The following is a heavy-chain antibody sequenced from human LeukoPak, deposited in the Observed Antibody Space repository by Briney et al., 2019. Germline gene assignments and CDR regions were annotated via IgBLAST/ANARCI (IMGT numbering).Heavy chain of an antibody. CDR3: ARGRYSSSWYADY. Sequence: PGGSLRLSCAASGFTLSSYEMNWVRQAPGKGLEWVSYISSSGSTIYYADSVKGRFTISRDNAKNSLYLQMKSLRAEDTAVYYCARGRYSSSWYADYWGQGTLVTVSS. D-gene: IGHD6-13*01. J-gene: IGHJ4*02. CDR2: ISSSGSTI. V-gene: IGHV3-48*03. CDR1: GFTLSSYE.